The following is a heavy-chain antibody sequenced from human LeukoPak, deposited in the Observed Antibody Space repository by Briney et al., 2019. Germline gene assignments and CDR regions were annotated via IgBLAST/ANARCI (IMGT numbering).Heavy chain of an antibody. CDR3: AGDPSDDTSGH. D-gene: IGHD3-22*01. J-gene: IGHJ4*02. V-gene: IGHV3-48*01. Sequence: GGSLRLSCAASGFTFSTFSMNWVRQAPGKGLEWVPYISDSSSTIYYAESVKGRFTISRDNAKSSLYLQMNSLRAEDTTMYYCAGDPSDDTSGHWGQGTLVTVSS. CDR1: GFTFSTFS. CDR2: ISDSSSTI.